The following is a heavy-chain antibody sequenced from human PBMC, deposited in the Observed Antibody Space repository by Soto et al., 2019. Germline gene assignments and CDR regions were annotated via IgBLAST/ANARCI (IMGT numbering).Heavy chain of an antibody. CDR3: ARRGFGKNIDY. Sequence: PSETLSLTCAVYGGSFSGYYWSWIRQPPGKGLEWIGEINHSGSTNYNPSLKSRVTISVDTSKNQFSLKLSSVTAADTAVYYCARRGFGKNIDYWGQGTLVTVSS. CDR2: INHSGST. D-gene: IGHD3-16*01. J-gene: IGHJ4*02. CDR1: GGSFSGYY. V-gene: IGHV4-34*01.